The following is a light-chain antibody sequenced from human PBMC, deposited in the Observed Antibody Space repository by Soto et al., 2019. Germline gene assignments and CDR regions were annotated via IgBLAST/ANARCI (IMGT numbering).Light chain of an antibody. V-gene: IGKV3-15*01. J-gene: IGKJ4*01. CDR2: GVS. Sequence: EIVMTQSPATLSVSPGVRATLSCRASQSVTSNLAWYQQKPCQPPRLLISGVSTRATGIPARFSGSGSGTEFTLSISSLQSEGLEFYYCRKYQHFFTFGGGNKLEI. CDR3: RKYQHFFT. CDR1: QSVTSN.